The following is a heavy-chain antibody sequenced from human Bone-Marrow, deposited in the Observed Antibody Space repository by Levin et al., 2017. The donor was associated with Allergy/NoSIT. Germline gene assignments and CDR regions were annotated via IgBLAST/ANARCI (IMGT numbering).Heavy chain of an antibody. Sequence: SVKVSCQASGGSFNTFGISWVRRAPGQGLEWMGGIIPIIGSATYSQKFQGRVSITADTSTNTAYMELSRLTSDDTALYYCATDARTKRPLRLGESPPHFQLDVWGQGTTVIVSS. J-gene: IGHJ6*02. V-gene: IGHV1-69*06. CDR2: IIPIIGSA. D-gene: IGHD3-16*01. CDR3: ATDARTKRPLRLGESPPHFQLDV. CDR1: GGSFNTFG.